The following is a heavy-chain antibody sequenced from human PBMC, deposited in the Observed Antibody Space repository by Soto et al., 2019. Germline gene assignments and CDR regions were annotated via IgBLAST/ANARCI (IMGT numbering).Heavy chain of an antibody. J-gene: IGHJ5*02. CDR1: GGSISSGAYY. Sequence: PSETLSLTCTVSGGSISSGAYYWSWIRHHPGKGLEWIGYIYYSGSTYYNPSLKSRVTISVDTSKNQFSLKLGSVTAADTAVYYCARDYTGTTDLNWFDPWGQGTLVTVSS. V-gene: IGHV4-31*03. CDR2: IYYSGST. D-gene: IGHD1-7*01. CDR3: ARDYTGTTDLNWFDP.